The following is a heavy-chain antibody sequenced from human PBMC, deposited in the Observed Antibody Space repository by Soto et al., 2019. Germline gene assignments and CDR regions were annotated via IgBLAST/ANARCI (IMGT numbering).Heavy chain of an antibody. CDR3: ARAGRVAVAGRKYNWFDP. V-gene: IGHV4-59*01. Sequence: SETLSLTSTISGGSISSYYWSWIRQPPGNGLEWIGYIYYSGSTNYNPSLKSRVTISVDTSKNQFSLKLSSVTAADTAVYYCARAGRVAVAGRKYNWFDPWGQGTLVTVSS. J-gene: IGHJ5*02. CDR2: IYYSGST. CDR1: GGSISSYY. D-gene: IGHD6-19*01.